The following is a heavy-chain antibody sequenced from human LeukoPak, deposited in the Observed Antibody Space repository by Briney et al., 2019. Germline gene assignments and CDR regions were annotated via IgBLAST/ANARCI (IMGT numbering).Heavy chain of an antibody. J-gene: IGHJ4*02. CDR2: IQNDGSNK. CDR1: GFTFSSYW. V-gene: IGHV3-30*02. D-gene: IGHD6-19*01. Sequence: GGSLRLSCAASGFTFSSYWMHWVRQAPGKGLEWVAFIQNDGSNKYYADSVRGRFTISRDNSKNTLYLQMNSLRGEDTAVYYCAKDGIAVHEADCWGQGSLVTVSS. CDR3: AKDGIAVHEADC.